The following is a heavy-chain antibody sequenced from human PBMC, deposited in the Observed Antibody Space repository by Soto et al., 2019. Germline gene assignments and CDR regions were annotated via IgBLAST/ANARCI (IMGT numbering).Heavy chain of an antibody. CDR3: ARAGVLAQLVLSYYYYYGMDV. J-gene: IGHJ6*02. D-gene: IGHD6-6*01. CDR1: GGSFSGYY. Sequence: SETLSLTCAVYGGSFSGYYWSWIRQPPGKGLEWIGEINHSGSTNYNPSLKSRVSISVDTSKNQFSLKLSSVTAADTAVYYCARAGVLAQLVLSYYYYYGMDVWGQGTTVTVSS. V-gene: IGHV4-34*01. CDR2: INHSGST.